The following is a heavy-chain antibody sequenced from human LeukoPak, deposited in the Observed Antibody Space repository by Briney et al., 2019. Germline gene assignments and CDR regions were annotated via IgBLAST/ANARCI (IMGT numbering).Heavy chain of an antibody. CDR1: GFTFSSYG. J-gene: IGHJ6*02. CDR2: ISYDGSNK. D-gene: IGHD5-18*01. V-gene: IGHV3-30*18. Sequence: GGSLRLSCAASGFTFSSYGMHWVRLAPGKELEWVAVISYDGSNKYYADSVKGRFTISRDNSKNTLYLQMNSLRAEDTAVYYCAKDLGLGYYYGMDVWGQGTTVTVSS. CDR3: AKDLGLGYYYGMDV.